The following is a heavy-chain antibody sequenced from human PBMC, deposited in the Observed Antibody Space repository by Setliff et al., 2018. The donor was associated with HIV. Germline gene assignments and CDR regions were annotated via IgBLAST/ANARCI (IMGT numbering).Heavy chain of an antibody. CDR2: IIPVFGTL. J-gene: IGHJ6*03. Sequence: GASVKVSCKASGGIFSSYGINWVRQAPGQGLEWMGEIIPVFGTLNYAQKFQGRVTITADESTSTVYMELTSLRFEDTAVYYCARVGEMATIGYSYYYMDVWGKGTTVTVSS. CDR3: ARVGEMATIGYSYYYMDV. V-gene: IGHV1-69*13. CDR1: GGIFSSYG. D-gene: IGHD5-12*01.